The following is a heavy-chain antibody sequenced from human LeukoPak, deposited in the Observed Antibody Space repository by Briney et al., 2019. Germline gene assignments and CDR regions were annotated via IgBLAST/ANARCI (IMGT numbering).Heavy chain of an antibody. CDR1: GFIFSSYG. D-gene: IGHD2-15*01. J-gene: IGHJ4*02. CDR2: IWYVGTNE. Sequence: GRSLRLSCAASGFIFSSYGMHWVRQAPGKGLEWVALIWYVGTNEYYTDSVKGRFTISRANSKNTLYLQMNSLRAEDTAVYYCARVPYCSGGRCSSWIDHWGQGTLVTVSS. V-gene: IGHV3-33*01. CDR3: ARVPYCSGGRCSSWIDH.